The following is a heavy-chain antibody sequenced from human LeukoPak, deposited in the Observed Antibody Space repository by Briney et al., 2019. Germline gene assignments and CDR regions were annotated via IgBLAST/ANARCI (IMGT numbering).Heavy chain of an antibody. D-gene: IGHD3-9*01. CDR1: GFTFRSYT. V-gene: IGHV3-66*02. Sequence: GGSLRLSCAASGFTFRSYTMNWVRQSPGKGLEWVAVIFGGDDTYYADSVKGRFTISRDDSKNTLYLQMSNLRPEDTAVYYCAREGSSLTGVHYWGQGTLVTVSS. CDR2: IFGGDDT. CDR3: AREGSSLTGVHY. J-gene: IGHJ4*02.